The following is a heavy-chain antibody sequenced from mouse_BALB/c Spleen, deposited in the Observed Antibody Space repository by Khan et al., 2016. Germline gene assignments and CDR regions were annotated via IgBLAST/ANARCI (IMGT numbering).Heavy chain of an antibody. CDR2: INPDSAYT. V-gene: IGHV1-4*01. Sequence: QVQLKQSGAELARPGAALKMSCKTSGYIFTSYTIQWIKQRPGQGLEWIGYINPDSAYTDYNQRFKDKATLTADTSSSTAYMQLSSLTSADSAVYYWAREETNYALFDYWGQGTTLTVSS. CDR1: GYIFTSYT. D-gene: IGHD2-1*01. CDR3: AREETNYALFDY. J-gene: IGHJ2*01.